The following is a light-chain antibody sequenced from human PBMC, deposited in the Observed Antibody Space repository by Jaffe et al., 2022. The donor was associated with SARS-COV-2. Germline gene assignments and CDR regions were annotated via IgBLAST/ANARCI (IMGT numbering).Light chain of an antibody. CDR3: MQALQTPYT. V-gene: IGKV2-28*01. Sequence: DIVMTQSPLSLPVTPGEPASVSCRSNQSLLHNDAYNYLDWYLKKPGQSPQLLIYLGSYRASGVPDRLSGSGSGTDFTLKISRVEAEDVGVYYCMQALQTPYTFGQGTKLEI. CDR2: LGS. CDR1: QSLLHNDAYNY. J-gene: IGKJ2*01.